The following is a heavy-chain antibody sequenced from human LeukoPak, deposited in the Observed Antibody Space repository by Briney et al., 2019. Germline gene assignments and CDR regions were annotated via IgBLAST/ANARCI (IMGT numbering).Heavy chain of an antibody. D-gene: IGHD3-22*01. V-gene: IGHV4-34*01. J-gene: IGHJ3*02. CDR3: ARDFEYYDSSGYYYHDAFDI. CDR1: GGSFSGYY. CDR2: INHSGST. Sequence: PSETLSLTCAVYGGSFSGYYWSWIRQPPGKGLEWIGEINHSGSTNYNPSLKSRVTISVDTSKNQFPLKLSSVTAADTAVYYCARDFEYYDSSGYYYHDAFDIWGQGTMVTVSS.